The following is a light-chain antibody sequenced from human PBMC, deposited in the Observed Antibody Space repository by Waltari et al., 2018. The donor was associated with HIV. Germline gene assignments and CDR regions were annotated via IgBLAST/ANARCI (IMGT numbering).Light chain of an antibody. CDR2: EVS. Sequence: QSALTHPASVSGSPGQSITISCTGTSSDVGGYNLVPRYQQHPGKAPKLMIYEVSKRPSGVSNRFSGSKSGNTASLTISGLQAEDEADYYCCAYAGSTTYVIFGGGTKLTVL. V-gene: IGLV2-23*02. CDR3: CAYAGSTTYVI. CDR1: SSDVGGYNL. J-gene: IGLJ2*01.